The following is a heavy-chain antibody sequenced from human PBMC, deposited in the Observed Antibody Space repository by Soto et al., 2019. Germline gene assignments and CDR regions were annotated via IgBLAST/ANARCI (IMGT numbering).Heavy chain of an antibody. CDR2: ISYDGNNK. CDR3: ARAGCDGGSCYTLVGLRYGMDV. V-gene: IGHV3-30-3*01. J-gene: IGHJ6*02. CDR1: GFTFSSYA. D-gene: IGHD2-15*01. Sequence: QVQLVESGGGVVQPGRSLRLSCVASGFTFSSYAMHWVRQAPGKGLEWVAVISYDGNNKYYADSVKGRFTISRDNSKNTMYLQMNSLRLEATAVYYCARAGCDGGSCYTLVGLRYGMDVWGQGTTVTVSS.